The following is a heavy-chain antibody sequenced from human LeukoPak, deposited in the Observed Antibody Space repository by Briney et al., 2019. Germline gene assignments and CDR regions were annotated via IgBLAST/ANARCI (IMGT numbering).Heavy chain of an antibody. V-gene: IGHV4-61*02. Sequence: PSQTLSLTCTVSGGSISSGSYYWSWIRQPAGKGLEWIGRIYTSGSTNYNPSLKSRVTMSVDTSKNQFSLKLSSVTAADTAVYYCARDHCSSTSCYPGVWGKGTTVIVSS. CDR1: GGSISSGSYY. CDR3: ARDHCSSTSCYPGV. CDR2: IYTSGST. D-gene: IGHD2-2*01. J-gene: IGHJ6*04.